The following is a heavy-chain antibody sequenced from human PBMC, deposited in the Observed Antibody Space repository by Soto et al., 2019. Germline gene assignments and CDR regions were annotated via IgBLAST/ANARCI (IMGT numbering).Heavy chain of an antibody. CDR3: ARAVVPAPNSWWFDP. Sequence: ASVKVSCKASGYTFTGYYMHWVRQAPGQGLEWMGWINPNSGGTNYAQKFQGWVTMTRDTSISTAYMELSRLRSDDTAVYYCARAVVPAPNSWWFDPWGQGTLVTVSS. CDR2: INPNSGGT. J-gene: IGHJ5*02. D-gene: IGHD2-2*01. V-gene: IGHV1-2*04. CDR1: GYTFTGYY.